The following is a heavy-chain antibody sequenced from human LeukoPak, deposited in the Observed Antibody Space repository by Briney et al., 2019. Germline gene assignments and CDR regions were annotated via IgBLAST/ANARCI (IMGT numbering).Heavy chain of an antibody. CDR2: INWNGGST. CDR3: ARVNYDILTGHSGLWYFDL. Sequence: RPGGSLRLSCAASGVTFDDYGMSWVRQAPGKGLEWVSGINWNGGSTGYADSVKGRFTISRDNAKSSLYLQMNSLRAEDTALYYCARVNYDILTGHSGLWYFDLWGRGTLVTVSS. CDR1: GVTFDDYG. D-gene: IGHD3-9*01. V-gene: IGHV3-20*04. J-gene: IGHJ2*01.